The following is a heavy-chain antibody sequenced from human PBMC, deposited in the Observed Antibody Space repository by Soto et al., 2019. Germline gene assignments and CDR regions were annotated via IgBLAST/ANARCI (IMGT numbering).Heavy chain of an antibody. D-gene: IGHD1-26*01. J-gene: IGHJ4*02. V-gene: IGHV4-34*01. CDR1: GGSFSGYY. CDR3: ARGVALLLRHYFDN. Sequence: QVQLQQWGAGLLKPSETLSLTCAVYGGSFSGYYWSWIRQSPGKGLEWIGEIHHSGSTNYNPSLKSRVTXXVXTXXNQFSLNLKSVTAADTAVYYCARGVALLLRHYFDNWGQGTLVTVSS. CDR2: IHHSGST.